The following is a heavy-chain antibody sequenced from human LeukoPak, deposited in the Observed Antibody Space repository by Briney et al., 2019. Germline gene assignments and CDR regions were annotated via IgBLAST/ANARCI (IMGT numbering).Heavy chain of an antibody. CDR3: AKGHSDYGTGFDL. CDR1: GFTFSSYA. V-gene: IGHV3-23*01. J-gene: IGHJ5*02. D-gene: IGHD4-17*01. CDR2: ISGGGTST. Sequence: PGGSLRLSCAASGFTFSSYAMSWVRQAPGKGLEWVSIISGGGTSTYYVDSVKGRFTVSRDNSRNTLYLQMNSPRDKDTAVYYCAKGHSDYGTGFDLWGQGTLVTVSS.